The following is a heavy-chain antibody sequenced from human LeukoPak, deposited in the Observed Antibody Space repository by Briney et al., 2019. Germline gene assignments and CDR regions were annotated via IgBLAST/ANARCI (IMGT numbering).Heavy chain of an antibody. CDR2: IYDSGTT. CDR1: GASITSDH. V-gene: IGHV4-59*01. Sequence: SETLSLTCTVSGASITSDHWSWIRQPPGKGLEWIGYIYDSGTTDHNPSLNSRVTISVDTSKNQFSLKLSSVTAADTAVYYCARGGYYGSGNDFRFDPWGQGTLVTVSS. D-gene: IGHD3-10*01. CDR3: ARGGYYGSGNDFRFDP. J-gene: IGHJ5*02.